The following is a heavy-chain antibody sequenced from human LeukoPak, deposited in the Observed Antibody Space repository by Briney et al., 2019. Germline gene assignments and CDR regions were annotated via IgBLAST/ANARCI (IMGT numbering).Heavy chain of an antibody. Sequence: SKTLSLTCTVSGGSMSNNFWSWIRQPPGKGLEWIGYIYYSGSTNYNPSLKSRVTISVDTSKSQFSLRLSSVTDADTAVYYCARDHNYAFDNWGQGTLVSVTS. CDR2: IYYSGST. J-gene: IGHJ4*02. V-gene: IGHV4-59*01. CDR1: GGSMSNNF. D-gene: IGHD1-1*01. CDR3: ARDHNYAFDN.